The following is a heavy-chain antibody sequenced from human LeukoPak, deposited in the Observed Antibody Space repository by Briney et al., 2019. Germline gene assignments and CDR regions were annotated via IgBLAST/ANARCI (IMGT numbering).Heavy chain of an antibody. V-gene: IGHV1-69*13. D-gene: IGHD6-13*01. CDR2: IIPIFGTA. CDR1: GGTFSSYA. Sequence: SVKVSCKASGGTFSSYAISWVRQAPGQGLEWMGGIIPIFGTANYAQKFQGRVTITADESTSTAYMELSSLRSEDTAVYYCARVGEVIAAAGTLRYYFDYWGQGTLVTVSS. J-gene: IGHJ4*02. CDR3: ARVGEVIAAAGTLRYYFDY.